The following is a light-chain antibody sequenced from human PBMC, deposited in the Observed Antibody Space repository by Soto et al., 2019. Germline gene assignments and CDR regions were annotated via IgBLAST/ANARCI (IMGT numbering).Light chain of an antibody. J-gene: IGKJ2*01. CDR1: QSVTSNF. CDR3: PNYGRPPLRYP. V-gene: IGKV3-20*01. CDR2: GAS. Sequence: EIVLTQSPGTLSLSPGERATLSCRASQSVTSNFLAWYQQKPGQAPRLLIYGASTRAAGVPDRFSGSGSGTAFPPPTTRWGPEDFAGYYCPNYGRPPLRYPFGRGTKLGVK.